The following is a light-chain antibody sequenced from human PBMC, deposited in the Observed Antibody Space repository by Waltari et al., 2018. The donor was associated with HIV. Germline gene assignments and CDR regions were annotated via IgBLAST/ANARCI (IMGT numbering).Light chain of an antibody. Sequence: EIVMRQSPATLPVSPGERATLSCRASPSVNTNLAWYHQKPGQAPRLLIYGASTRATGIPGRLSGSGSGTEFTLTISSLQSEDLAVYYCQQYHNWPYTFGQGTKLEIK. V-gene: IGKV3-15*01. CDR2: GAS. J-gene: IGKJ2*01. CDR3: QQYHNWPYT. CDR1: PSVNTN.